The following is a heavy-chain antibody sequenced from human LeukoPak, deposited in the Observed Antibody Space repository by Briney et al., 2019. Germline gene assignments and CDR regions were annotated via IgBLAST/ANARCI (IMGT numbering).Heavy chain of an antibody. V-gene: IGHV3-53*01. J-gene: IGHJ6*02. CDR1: GFIVSSDY. CDR2: FYTGGTT. CDR3: GKPGEFDYGMDV. D-gene: IGHD3-10*01. Sequence: GGSLRLSCAASGFIVSSDYMSWVRQAPGKGLEWVSGFYTGGTTDYVTSVRGRFTMSRDNSKNTLFLQMNSLRAEDTAVYYCGKPGEFDYGMDVWGQGTTVTVSS.